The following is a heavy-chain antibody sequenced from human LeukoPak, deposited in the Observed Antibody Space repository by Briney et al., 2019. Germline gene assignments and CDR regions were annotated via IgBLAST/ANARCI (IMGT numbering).Heavy chain of an antibody. J-gene: IGHJ4*02. CDR1: GFTFGDYA. CDR3: TRDLPNYDFWSGYYPTFDY. CDR2: IRSKAYGGTT. Sequence: PGRSLRLSCTASGFTFGDYAMSWVRQAPGKGLEWVGFIRSKAYGGTTEYAASVKGRFTISRDDSKSIAYLQMNSLKTEDAAVYYCTRDLPNYDFWSGYYPTFDYWGQGTLVTVSS. D-gene: IGHD3-3*01. V-gene: IGHV3-49*04.